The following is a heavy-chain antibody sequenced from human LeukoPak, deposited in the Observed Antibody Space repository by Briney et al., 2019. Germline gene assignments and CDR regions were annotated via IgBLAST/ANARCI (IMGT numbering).Heavy chain of an antibody. J-gene: IGHJ5*02. V-gene: IGHV1-2*02. Sequence: ASVKVSCKASGYTFTGYYMHWVRQAPRQGLEWMGWINPNSGGTNYAQKFQGRVTMTRDTSISTAYMELSRLRSDDTAVYYCAREALGYDILTGYSPFWFDPWGQGTLVTVSS. D-gene: IGHD3-9*01. CDR2: INPNSGGT. CDR3: AREALGYDILTGYSPFWFDP. CDR1: GYTFTGYY.